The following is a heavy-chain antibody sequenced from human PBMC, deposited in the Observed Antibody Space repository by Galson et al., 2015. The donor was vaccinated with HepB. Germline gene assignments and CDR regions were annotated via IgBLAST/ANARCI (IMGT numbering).Heavy chain of an antibody. D-gene: IGHD3-9*01. Sequence: SLRLSCAASGFTFGDYAMSWFRQAPGKGLEWVAFIRSKAYGGTTEYAASAKGRFTISRDDSKSVAYLQMNSLKTEDTAVYYCTRDTAPYYDILTGPGWFDPWGQGTLVTVSS. J-gene: IGHJ5*02. V-gene: IGHV3-49*03. CDR2: IRSKAYGGTT. CDR3: TRDTAPYYDILTGPGWFDP. CDR1: GFTFGDYA.